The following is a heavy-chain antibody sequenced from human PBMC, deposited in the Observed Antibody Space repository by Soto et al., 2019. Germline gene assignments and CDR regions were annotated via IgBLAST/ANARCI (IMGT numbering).Heavy chain of an antibody. CDR1: GGSISSGSYY. CDR3: GTHENPPGGDDY. V-gene: IGHV4-39*01. D-gene: IGHD3-16*01. J-gene: IGHJ4*02. Sequence: SETRSLACTVSGGSISSGSYYWGWIRQTPGKGLEWIGSSYSSGNTNYNPSLKSRVTTSVDTSKNQFTLRLSSVPAADPAVYYCGTHENPPGGDDYWGQGTQVTVSS. CDR2: SYSSGNT.